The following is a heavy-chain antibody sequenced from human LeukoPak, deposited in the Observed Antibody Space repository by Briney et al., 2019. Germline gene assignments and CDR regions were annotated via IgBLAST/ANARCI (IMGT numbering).Heavy chain of an antibody. J-gene: IGHJ5*02. CDR3: ARDLDP. CDR2: ISTGGGYI. CDR1: GFTFSSYI. V-gene: IGHV3-21*01. Sequence: GGSLRLSCATSGFTFSSYIMNWVRQAPGKGLEWVSSISTGGGYIYYADSVKGRFTISRDNAKNSLYLQMNGPRAEDTAVYYCARDLDPWGQGTPVTVSS.